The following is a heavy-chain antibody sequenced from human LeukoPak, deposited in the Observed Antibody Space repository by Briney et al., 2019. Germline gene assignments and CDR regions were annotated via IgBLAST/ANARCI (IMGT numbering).Heavy chain of an antibody. CDR2: INHSGST. D-gene: IGHD3-10*01. V-gene: IGHV4-34*01. CDR1: GGSFSGYY. Sequence: SSETLSLTCAVYGGSFSGYYWSWIRQPPGKGLEWIGEINHSGSTNYNPSLKSRVTISVDTSKNQFSLKLSSVTAADTAVYYCARGYGSGSYPYYFDYWGQGTLVTVSS. CDR3: ARGYGSGSYPYYFDY. J-gene: IGHJ4*02.